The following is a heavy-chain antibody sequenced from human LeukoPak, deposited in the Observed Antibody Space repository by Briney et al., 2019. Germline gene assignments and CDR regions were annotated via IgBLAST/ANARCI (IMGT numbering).Heavy chain of an antibody. V-gene: IGHV4-38-2*01. CDR2: IYHSGST. J-gene: IGHJ2*01. Sequence: SETLSLTCAVSGYSISSGYYWGWIRQPPGKGLEWIGSIYHSGSTYYNPSLKSRVTISVDTSKNQFSLKLSSVTAADTAVYYCERHDYGDLFHWYFDLWGRGTLVTVSS. CDR1: GYSISSGYY. D-gene: IGHD4-17*01. CDR3: ERHDYGDLFHWYFDL.